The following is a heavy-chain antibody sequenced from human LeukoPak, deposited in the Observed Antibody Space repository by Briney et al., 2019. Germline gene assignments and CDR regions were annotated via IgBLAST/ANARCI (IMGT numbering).Heavy chain of an antibody. V-gene: IGHV3-74*01. D-gene: IGHD3-10*01. Sequence: GGSLRLSCAASGFTFSSYWMHWVRQAPGKGLVWVSRINSDGSSTSYADSVKGRFTISRDNAKNPLYLQMNSLRAEDTAVYYCARSKDLWFGELFGYWGQGTLVTVSS. J-gene: IGHJ4*02. CDR2: INSDGSST. CDR3: ARSKDLWFGELFGY. CDR1: GFTFSSYW.